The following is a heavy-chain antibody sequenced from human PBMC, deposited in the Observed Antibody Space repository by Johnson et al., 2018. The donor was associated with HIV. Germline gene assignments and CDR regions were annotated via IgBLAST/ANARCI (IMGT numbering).Heavy chain of an antibody. CDR3: AKDVNWGLGGAFDI. CDR2: IYRGGAT. D-gene: IGHD7-27*01. Sequence: VQLVESGGGLIQPGGSLRLSCEASVFTVRSNYISWVRQAPGKGLEWVSVIYRGGATYYAASVQGRFTISRDNAKNSLYLQMNSLRAEDTALYYCAKDVNWGLGGAFDIWGQGTMVTVSS. V-gene: IGHV3-53*01. CDR1: VFTVRSNY. J-gene: IGHJ3*02.